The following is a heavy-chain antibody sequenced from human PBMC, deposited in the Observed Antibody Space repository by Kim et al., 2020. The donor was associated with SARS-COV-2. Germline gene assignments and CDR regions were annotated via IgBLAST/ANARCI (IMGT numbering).Heavy chain of an antibody. CDR1: GGSISSGGYY. CDR2: IYYSGST. CDR3: ARVNQDLWFGELLSPIPLFDY. V-gene: IGHV4-31*03. J-gene: IGHJ4*02. Sequence: SETLSLTCTVSGGSISSGGYYWSWIRQHPGKGLEWIGYIYYSGSTYYNPSLKSRVTISVDTSKNQFSLKLSSVTAADTAVYYCARVNQDLWFGELLSPIPLFDYWGQGTLVTVSS. D-gene: IGHD3-10*01.